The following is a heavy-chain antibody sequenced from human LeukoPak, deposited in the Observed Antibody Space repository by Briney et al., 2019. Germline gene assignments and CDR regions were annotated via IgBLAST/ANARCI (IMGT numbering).Heavy chain of an antibody. CDR1: GFTFSSYS. J-gene: IGHJ4*02. Sequence: GGSLRLSCAASGFTFSSYSMNWVRQAPGKGLEWVSSINSSSSYIYYADSVKGRFTISRDNAKNSLYLQMNSVRAEDTAVYYCARWEADIVVVPAKWGQGTLVTVSS. CDR2: INSSSSYI. V-gene: IGHV3-21*01. CDR3: ARWEADIVVVPAK. D-gene: IGHD2-2*01.